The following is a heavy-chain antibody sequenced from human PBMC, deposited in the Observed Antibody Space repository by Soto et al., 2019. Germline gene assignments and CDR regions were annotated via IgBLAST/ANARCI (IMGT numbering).Heavy chain of an antibody. Sequence: QVQLVQSGAEVKKPGASVKVSCKASGYTFTSYGISWVRQAPGQGLEWMGWISAYNGNTNYAQKLQGRVTMTTDTSTSPAYMELRSLRSDDTAVYYCARSAIGGAATDHNWFDPWGQGTLVTVSS. CDR2: ISAYNGNT. CDR3: ARSAIGGAATDHNWFDP. J-gene: IGHJ5*02. V-gene: IGHV1-18*01. CDR1: GYTFTSYG. D-gene: IGHD2-2*02.